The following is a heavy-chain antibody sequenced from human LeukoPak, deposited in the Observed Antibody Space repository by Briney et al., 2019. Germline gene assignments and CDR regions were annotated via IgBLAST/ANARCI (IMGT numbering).Heavy chain of an antibody. D-gene: IGHD3-3*01. CDR2: ISGSGGST. V-gene: IGHV3-23*01. CDR1: GFTFSSYA. J-gene: IGHJ4*02. CDR3: AKDRYYDFWSGYL. Sequence: GGSLRLSCAASGFTFSSYARSWVRQAPGKGLEWVSAISGSGGSTYYADSVKGRFTISRDNSKNTLYLQMNSLRAEDTAVYYCAKDRYYDFWSGYLWGQGTLVTVSS.